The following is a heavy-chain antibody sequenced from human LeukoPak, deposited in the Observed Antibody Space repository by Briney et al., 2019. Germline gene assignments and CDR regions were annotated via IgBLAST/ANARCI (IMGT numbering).Heavy chain of an antibody. Sequence: GGSLRLSCAASGFTFSSYGMHWVRQAPGKGLEWVAFIRYDGSNKYYADSVKGRFTISRDNSKNTLYLQMNSLRAEDTAVYYCAKDQTVTNYYYYYMDVWGKGTTVTVSS. J-gene: IGHJ6*03. CDR1: GFTFSSYG. CDR2: IRYDGSNK. D-gene: IGHD4-11*01. CDR3: AKDQTVTNYYYYYMDV. V-gene: IGHV3-30*02.